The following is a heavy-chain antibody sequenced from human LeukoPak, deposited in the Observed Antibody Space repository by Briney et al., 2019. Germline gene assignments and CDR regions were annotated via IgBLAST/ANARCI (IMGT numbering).Heavy chain of an antibody. J-gene: IGHJ4*02. D-gene: IGHD3-3*01. Sequence: ASVKVSCKASGYXFSNFFMHWVRQGPGQGLEWMGIIDSRDGNATYAQRFQGRLTMTRDTSTSTVYMELSSLTSDDTALYFCTRADDQDFDHWGQGTLATVSS. CDR1: GYXFSNFF. CDR3: TRADDQDFDH. V-gene: IGHV1-46*01. CDR2: IDSRDGNA.